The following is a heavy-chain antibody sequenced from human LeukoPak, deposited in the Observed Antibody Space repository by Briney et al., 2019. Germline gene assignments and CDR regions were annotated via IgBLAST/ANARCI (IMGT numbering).Heavy chain of an antibody. D-gene: IGHD6-13*01. CDR1: GFTFSNYA. V-gene: IGHV3-64D*09. J-gene: IGHJ4*02. CDR3: VKVYSITWYKYYFDY. Sequence: GGSLRLSCAASGFTFSNYAMHWVRQAPGKGLEYVSGLSSNGGNTYHADSVKGRFTISRDNPNNTLYLQMSSLRPEDTAVYYCVKVYSITWYKYYFDYWGQGTLVTVSS. CDR2: LSSNGGNT.